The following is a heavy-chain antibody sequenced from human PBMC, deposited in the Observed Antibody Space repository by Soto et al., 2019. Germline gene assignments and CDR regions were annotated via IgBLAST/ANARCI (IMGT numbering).Heavy chain of an antibody. D-gene: IGHD6-13*01. CDR3: VRRHVSATGIDWFDP. Sequence: ASVKVSCKASGYTFTSYGIHWVRQAPGQRLEWMGWINAANGDTKYSPKFQGRVTITRDTSASTAYMELSSLRSEDTAVYYCVRRHVSATGIDWFDPWGQGTRVTVSS. CDR1: GYTFTSYG. V-gene: IGHV1-3*01. CDR2: INAANGDT. J-gene: IGHJ5*02.